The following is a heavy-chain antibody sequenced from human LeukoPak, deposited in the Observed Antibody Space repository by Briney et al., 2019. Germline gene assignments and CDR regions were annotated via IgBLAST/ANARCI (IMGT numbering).Heavy chain of an antibody. Sequence: PSETLSLTCTVSGGSISSYYWSWIRQPPGKGLEWIGEINHSGSTNYNPSLKSRVTISVDTSKNQFSLKLSSVTAADTAVYYCAYNDLYYDFWSGYYDYWGQGTLVTVSS. D-gene: IGHD3-3*01. CDR2: INHSGST. CDR3: AYNDLYYDFWSGYYDY. V-gene: IGHV4-34*01. J-gene: IGHJ4*02. CDR1: GGSISSYY.